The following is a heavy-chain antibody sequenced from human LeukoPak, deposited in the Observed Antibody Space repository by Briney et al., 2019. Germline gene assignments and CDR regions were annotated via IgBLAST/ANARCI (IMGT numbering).Heavy chain of an antibody. V-gene: IGHV3-7*01. CDR2: IKQDGSEK. CDR3: AREYDFWSGLSPPDY. J-gene: IGHJ4*02. CDR1: GFTFSSYW. D-gene: IGHD3-3*01. Sequence: GGSLRLSCAASGFTFSSYWMSWVRQAPGKGLEWVANIKQDGSEKYYVDSVKGRFIISRDNAKNSLYLQMNSLRAEDTAVYYCAREYDFWSGLSPPDYWGQGTLVTVSS.